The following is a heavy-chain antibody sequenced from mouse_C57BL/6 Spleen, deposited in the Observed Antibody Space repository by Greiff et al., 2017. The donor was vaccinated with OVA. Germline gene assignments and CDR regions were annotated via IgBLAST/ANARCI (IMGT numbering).Heavy chain of an antibody. CDR1: GYTFTDYY. V-gene: IGHV1-19*01. J-gene: IGHJ2*01. CDR3: ARYFTTVVAPDY. CDR2: INPYNGGT. Sequence: EVKLQESGPVLVKPGASVKMSCKASGYTFTDYYMNWVKQSHGKSLEWIGVINPYNGGTSYNQKFKGKATLTVDKSSSTAYMELNSLTSEDSAVYYCARYFTTVVAPDYWGQGTTLTVSS. D-gene: IGHD1-1*01.